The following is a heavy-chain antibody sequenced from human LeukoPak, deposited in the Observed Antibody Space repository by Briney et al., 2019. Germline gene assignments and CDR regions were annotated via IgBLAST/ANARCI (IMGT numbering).Heavy chain of an antibody. CDR2: INQDGTEK. D-gene: IGHD1-26*01. V-gene: IGHV3-7*01. CDR3: ARVGSYWDIDY. CDR1: GFSFTTYW. J-gene: IGHJ4*02. Sequence: PGESLRLSCAASGFSFTTYWMSWVRQAQGKGLEWVANINQDGTEKYYVDSVKGRFTISRDNGKNSLYLQMNSLRAEDTAVYYCARVGSYWDIDYWGQGTLVTVSS.